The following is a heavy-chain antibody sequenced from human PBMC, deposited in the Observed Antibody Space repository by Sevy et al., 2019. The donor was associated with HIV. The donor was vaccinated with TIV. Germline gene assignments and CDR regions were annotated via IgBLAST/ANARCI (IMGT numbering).Heavy chain of an antibody. V-gene: IGHV1-8*03. CDR3: ARAPSGNDLGPFDY. CDR1: GYTFTRYD. Sequence: ASVKVSCKASGYTFTRYDINWVRQATGQGLEWMGWMNPKSGNSGYARKFQGRVTITRDTSISTAYMELSSLKSDDTAVYFCARAPSGNDLGPFDYWGQGTLVTASS. CDR2: MNPKSGNS. J-gene: IGHJ4*02. D-gene: IGHD3-10*01.